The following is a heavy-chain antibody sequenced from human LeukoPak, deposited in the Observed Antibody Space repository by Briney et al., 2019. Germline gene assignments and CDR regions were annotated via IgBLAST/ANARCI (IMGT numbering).Heavy chain of an antibody. CDR3: ARKDWNDVRAFDI. D-gene: IGHD1-1*01. J-gene: IGHJ3*02. CDR1: GGSISSYS. V-gene: IGHV4-34*01. CDR2: IHHSVGT. Sequence: PSETLSLTCTVSGGSISSYSWSWIRQSPGKGLEWIGEIHHSVGTNYNPSLKSRVTISMDKSKNPFSLRLISVPAADTAVYYCARKDWNDVRAFDIWGQGTMVTVSS.